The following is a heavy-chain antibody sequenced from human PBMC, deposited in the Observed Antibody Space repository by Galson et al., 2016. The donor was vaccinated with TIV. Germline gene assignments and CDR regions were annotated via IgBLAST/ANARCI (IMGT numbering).Heavy chain of an antibody. D-gene: IGHD5-18*01. J-gene: IGHJ6*02. CDR1: GGTFRSYV. CDR3: AKDRNTAFDTHYSYYGLDV. CDR2: IIPMFGTA. V-gene: IGHV1-69*13. Sequence: SAKVSCKASGGTFRSYVIKWVRQAPGQGLEWMGEIIPMFGTANYAQKFQDRVTITADESTSTAYMELSSLRSEDTAVYYCAKDRNTAFDTHYSYYGLDVWGQGTTVIVSS.